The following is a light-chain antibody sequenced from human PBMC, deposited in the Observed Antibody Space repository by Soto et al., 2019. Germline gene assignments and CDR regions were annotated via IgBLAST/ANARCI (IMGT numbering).Light chain of an antibody. CDR3: QQSYSTVT. J-gene: IGKJ4*01. Sequence: DIPMTQSPSSRSASVGDRVTITCRASQSISSYLNWYQQKPGKAPKLLIYAASSLQSGVPSRFSGSGSGTDFTLTISSLQPEDFATYYCQQSYSTVTFGGGTKVEIK. CDR2: AAS. V-gene: IGKV1-39*01. CDR1: QSISSY.